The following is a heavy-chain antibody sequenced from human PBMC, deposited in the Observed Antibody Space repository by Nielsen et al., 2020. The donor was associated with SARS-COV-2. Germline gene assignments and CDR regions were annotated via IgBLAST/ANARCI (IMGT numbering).Heavy chain of an antibody. CDR2: INSDGSST. J-gene: IGHJ4*02. V-gene: IGHV3-74*01. CDR1: GFTFSSYW. D-gene: IGHD6-13*01. CDR3: ARGASIAAAGGVY. Sequence: GESLKISCAASGFTFSSYWMHWVRQAPGKGLVWVSRINSDGSSTSYADSVKGRFTISRDNAKNTLYLQMNSLRAEDTAVYYCARGASIAAAGGVYWGQGTLVTVSS.